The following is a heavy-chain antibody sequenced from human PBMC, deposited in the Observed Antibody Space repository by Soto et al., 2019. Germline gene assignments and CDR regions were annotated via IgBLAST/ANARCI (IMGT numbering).Heavy chain of an antibody. CDR1: GGSISSYY. V-gene: IGHV4-59*08. CDR2: IYYSGST. Sequence: SETLCLTCTVSGGSISSYYWSWIRQPPGKGLEWIGYIYYSGSTNYNPSLKSRVTISVDTSKNQFSLKLSSVTAADTAVYYCASLPYDNGDTSCGRGSLGIVSS. J-gene: IGHJ4*02. CDR3: ASLPYDNGDTS. D-gene: IGHD4-17*01.